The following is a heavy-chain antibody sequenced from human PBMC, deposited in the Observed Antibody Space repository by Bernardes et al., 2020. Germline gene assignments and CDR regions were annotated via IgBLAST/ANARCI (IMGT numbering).Heavy chain of an antibody. D-gene: IGHD3-3*01. CDR1: GFTFSSYA. Sequence: GGSLRLSCAASGFTFSSYAMSWVRQAPGKGLEWVSTISGSGGSTYYADSVKGRFTITRDNSKNTLYLQMNSLRAEDTAVYYCAKDPFYDSWSGYYLDYWGQGTLVTVSS. CDR2: ISGSGGST. J-gene: IGHJ4*02. V-gene: IGHV3-23*01. CDR3: AKDPFYDSWSGYYLDY.